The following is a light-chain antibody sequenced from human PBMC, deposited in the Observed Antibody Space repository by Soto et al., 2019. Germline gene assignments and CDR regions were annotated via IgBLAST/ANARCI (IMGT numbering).Light chain of an antibody. CDR3: ATWDDSLKRVV. Sequence: QSVLTQPPSASGTHGQRVTISCSGSSSNIGSETVNWYQHLPGTAPKLLIYLNNQPPSGVPDRFSGSKYDTSASLAISGLQSEDEADYYCATWDDSLKRVVFGGGTKLTVL. CDR2: LNN. CDR1: SSNIGSET. V-gene: IGLV1-44*01. J-gene: IGLJ2*01.